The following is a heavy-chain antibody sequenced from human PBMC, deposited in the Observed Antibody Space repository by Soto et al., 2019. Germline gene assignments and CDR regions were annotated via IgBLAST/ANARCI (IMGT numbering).Heavy chain of an antibody. CDR1: GGSISSDGYY. V-gene: IGHV4-31*03. D-gene: IGHD3-22*01. Sequence: QVQLQESGPGLVKPSQTLSLTCTVSGGSISSDGYYWSWIRQHPGKGLEWIGYIYYSGSTYYNPSLKSRVSISVEPSNNQFSLKMSSVTAADTAVYYWARFYYHDSSGYYYGHFQHWGQGTLVTVSS. CDR2: IYYSGST. CDR3: ARFYYHDSSGYYYGHFQH. J-gene: IGHJ1*01.